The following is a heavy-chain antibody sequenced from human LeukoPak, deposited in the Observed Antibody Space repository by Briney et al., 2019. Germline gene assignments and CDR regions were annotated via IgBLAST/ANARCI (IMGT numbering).Heavy chain of an antibody. CDR2: ISGSGGST. V-gene: IGHV3-23*01. CDR3: AKARGLSPLTENAGVEI. D-gene: IGHD2-2*01. J-gene: IGHJ3*02. CDR1: GFTFSSYA. Sequence: PGGSLRLSCAACGFTFSSYAMSWVRQAPGKGLEWLSSISGSGGSTYYADSVKGRFTISRDTSKNTLYVQMNSLRAEDPAVYYGAKARGLSPLTENAGVEIWGPGAM.